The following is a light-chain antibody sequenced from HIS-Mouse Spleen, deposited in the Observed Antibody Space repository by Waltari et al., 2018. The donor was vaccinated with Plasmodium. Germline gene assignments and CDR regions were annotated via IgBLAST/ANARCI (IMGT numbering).Light chain of an antibody. CDR2: TAS. Sequence: DIQMTQSPSTLSASVGDRVTITCRARQSISSWLAWYQQKPGKAPKLLIYTASSFESGAPSRFSGSGSGTEFTLTISRLQPDDFATYYCQPYNSYSWTFGQGPKVAIK. V-gene: IGKV1-5*03. J-gene: IGKJ1*01. CDR1: QSISSW. CDR3: QPYNSYSWT.